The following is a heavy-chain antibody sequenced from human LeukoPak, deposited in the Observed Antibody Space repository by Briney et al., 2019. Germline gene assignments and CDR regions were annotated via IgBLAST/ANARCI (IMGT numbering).Heavy chain of an antibody. V-gene: IGHV3-53*01. CDR1: GFTFSSYA. Sequence: PGASLRLSCAASGFTFSSYAMSWVRQAPGKGLEWVSVIYSGGSTYYADSVKGRFTISRDNSKNTLYLQMNSLRAEDTAVYYCASGITGTYFDYWGQGTLVTVSS. J-gene: IGHJ4*02. CDR2: IYSGGST. D-gene: IGHD1-7*01. CDR3: ASGITGTYFDY.